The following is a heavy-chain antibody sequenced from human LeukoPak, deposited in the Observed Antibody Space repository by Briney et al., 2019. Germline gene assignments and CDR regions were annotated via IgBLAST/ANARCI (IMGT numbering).Heavy chain of an antibody. CDR3: ARSPKQSPPLVAEYFQH. V-gene: IGHV4-59*01. J-gene: IGHJ1*01. CDR2: IYYSGST. Sequence: SETLSLTCSVSGGSISRYYWSWIRQPPGKGLEWIGYIYYSGSTNYNPSLKSRVTISVDTSKNQFSLKLSSVTAADTAVYYCARSPKQSPPLVAEYFQHWGQGTLVTVSS. D-gene: IGHD6-19*01. CDR1: GGSISRYY.